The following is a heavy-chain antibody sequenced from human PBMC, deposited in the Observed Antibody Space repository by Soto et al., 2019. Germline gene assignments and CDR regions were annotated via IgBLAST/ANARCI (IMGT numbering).Heavy chain of an antibody. J-gene: IGHJ4*02. CDR2: ISGNGGST. CDR1: GFTFSSYA. D-gene: IGHD2-2*01. Sequence: EVQLLESGGGLVQPGGSLRLSCAASGFTFSSYAMSWVRQAPGKGLEWVSSISGNGGSTNYADSVKGRFTFSRDNSKNPLYLQMNSLRAEDTAIYYCAKDRGGYCTSTTCYGGGSFDYWGQGTLVTVSS. V-gene: IGHV3-23*01. CDR3: AKDRGGYCTSTTCYGGGSFDY.